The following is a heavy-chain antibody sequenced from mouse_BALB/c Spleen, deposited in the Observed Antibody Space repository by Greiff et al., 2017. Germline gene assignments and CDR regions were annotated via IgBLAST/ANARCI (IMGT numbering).Heavy chain of an antibody. J-gene: IGHJ2*01. CDR3: ARGWITIFDY. D-gene: IGHD2-4*01. CDR1: GFNIKDTY. Sequence: EVQLQQSGAELVKPGASVKLSCTASGFNIKDTYMHWVKQRPEQGLEWIGRIDPANGNTKYDPKFQGKATITADTSSNPAYLQLSSLTSEDTAVYYCARGWITIFDYWGQGTTLTVSS. V-gene: IGHV14-3*02. CDR2: IDPANGNT.